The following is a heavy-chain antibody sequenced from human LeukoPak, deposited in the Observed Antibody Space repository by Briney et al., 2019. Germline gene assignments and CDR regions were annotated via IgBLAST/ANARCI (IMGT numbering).Heavy chain of an antibody. CDR3: ARELNDAFDI. J-gene: IGHJ3*02. CDR2: IYYSGST. CDR1: GGSISSYY. Sequence: PSETLSLTCTVSGGSISSYYWSWIRQPPGKGLEWIGYIYYSGSTNYNPSLKSRVTISVDTSKNQFSLKLSSVTAADTAVYYCARELNDAFDIWGQGTMVTVSS. V-gene: IGHV4-59*01.